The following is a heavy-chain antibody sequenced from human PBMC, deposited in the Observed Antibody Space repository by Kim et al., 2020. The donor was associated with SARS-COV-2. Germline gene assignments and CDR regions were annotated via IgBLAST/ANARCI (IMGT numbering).Heavy chain of an antibody. CDR1: GGSFSGYY. V-gene: IGHV4-34*01. D-gene: IGHD3-10*01. Sequence: SETLSLTCAVYGGSFSGYYWSWIRQPPGKGLEWIGEINHSGSTNYNPSLKSRVTISVDTSKNQFSLKLSSVTAADTAVYYCARGKREFYYYGSGSYRNWFDPWGQGTLVTVSS. CDR3: ARGKREFYYYGSGSYRNWFDP. J-gene: IGHJ5*02. CDR2: INHSGST.